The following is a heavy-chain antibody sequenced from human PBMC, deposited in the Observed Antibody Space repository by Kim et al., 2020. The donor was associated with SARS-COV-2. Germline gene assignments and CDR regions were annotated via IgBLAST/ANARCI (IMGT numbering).Heavy chain of an antibody. D-gene: IGHD6-13*01. Sequence: GGSLRLSCAASGFTFSSYAMSWVRQAPGKGLEWVSAISGSGGSTYYADSVKGRFTISRDNSKNTLYLQMNSLRAEDTAVYYCANSGIAAACTFGGYWGQGTLVTVSS. CDR3: ANSGIAAACTFGGY. V-gene: IGHV3-23*01. J-gene: IGHJ4*02. CDR2: ISGSGGST. CDR1: GFTFSSYA.